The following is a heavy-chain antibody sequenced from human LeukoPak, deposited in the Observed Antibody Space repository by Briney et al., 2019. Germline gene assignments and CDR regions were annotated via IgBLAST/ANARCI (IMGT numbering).Heavy chain of an antibody. CDR1: GGSISSGGYY. J-gene: IGHJ5*02. V-gene: IGHV4-39*07. D-gene: IGHD3-16*01. CDR3: ARRRSGGGFANWFDP. CDR2: INHSGST. Sequence: NSSETLSLTCTVSGGSISSGGYYWSWIRQPPGKGLEWIGEINHSGSTNYNPSLKSRVTISVDTSKNQFSLKLSSVTAADTAVYYCARRRSGGGFANWFDPWGQGTLVTVSS.